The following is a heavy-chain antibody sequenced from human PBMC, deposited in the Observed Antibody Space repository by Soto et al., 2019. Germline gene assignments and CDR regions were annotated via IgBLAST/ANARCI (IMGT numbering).Heavy chain of an antibody. Sequence: QVQLVESGGGVVQPGMSLRLSCAVSGFTFRNFAMHWVRQAPGTGMEWVAVISFDGNNQFYAESVKGRFFISRDDYQDTLYLEMNSLRAEDTAVYYCARDEFSSSGRNSGFDSWGQGTLVTVSS. V-gene: IGHV3-30-3*01. CDR3: ARDEFSSSGRNSGFDS. CDR2: ISFDGNNQ. CDR1: GFTFRNFA. D-gene: IGHD3-22*01. J-gene: IGHJ4*02.